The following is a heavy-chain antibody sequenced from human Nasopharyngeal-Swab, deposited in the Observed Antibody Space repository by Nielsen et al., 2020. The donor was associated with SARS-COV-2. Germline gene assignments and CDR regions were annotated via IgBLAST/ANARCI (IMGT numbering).Heavy chain of an antibody. D-gene: IGHD3-22*01. Sequence: VRQMPGKGLAWMGGIIPIFGTANYAQKFQGRVTITADESTRTAYMELSSLRSEDTAMYYCAREGAHYYDSSGYFSHDYWGQGTLVTVSS. J-gene: IGHJ4*02. CDR2: IIPIFGTA. V-gene: IGHV1-69*01. CDR3: AREGAHYYDSSGYFSHDY.